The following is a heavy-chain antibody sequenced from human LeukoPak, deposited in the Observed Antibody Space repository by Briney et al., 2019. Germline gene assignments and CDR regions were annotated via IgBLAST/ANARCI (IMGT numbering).Heavy chain of an antibody. D-gene: IGHD6-19*01. V-gene: IGHV3-9*01. J-gene: IGHJ4*02. CDR3: AKVIAVATNIFDY. Sequence: GGSLRLSCAASGFTFDDYAMHWVRQAPGKGLEWVSGISWNSGSIGYADSVKGRFTISRDNSKNTLYLQMNSLRAEDTAVYYCAKVIAVATNIFDYWGQGTLVTVSS. CDR2: ISWNSGSI. CDR1: GFTFDDYA.